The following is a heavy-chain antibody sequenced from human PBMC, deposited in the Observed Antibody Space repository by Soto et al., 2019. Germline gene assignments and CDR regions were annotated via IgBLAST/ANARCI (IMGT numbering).Heavy chain of an antibody. CDR1: GFTFSDYY. Sequence: GGSLRLSCAGSGFTFSDYYMSWIRQAPGKGLEWVSHISEGGTTIYYSDSVKGRFTVSRDDAKNSLYLQMNSLRVADTAVYYCVSEGSAWSRGYWGQGTLVTVSS. V-gene: IGHV3-11*01. J-gene: IGHJ4*02. CDR3: VSEGSAWSRGY. D-gene: IGHD6-19*01. CDR2: ISEGGTTI.